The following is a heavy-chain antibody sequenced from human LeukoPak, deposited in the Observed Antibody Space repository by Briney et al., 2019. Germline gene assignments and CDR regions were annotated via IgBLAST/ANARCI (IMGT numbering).Heavy chain of an antibody. Sequence: PGRSLRLSCAASGFTFSSYDMHWVRQAPGKGLEWVAVISYDGSYKYSANSVKGRFTISRDNSKNTLYLQMSSLRAEDTAVYYCAKVVAVAQFDYWGQGTLVIVSS. CDR1: GFTFSSYD. CDR3: AKVVAVAQFDY. J-gene: IGHJ4*02. D-gene: IGHD6-19*01. V-gene: IGHV3-30*18. CDR2: ISYDGSYK.